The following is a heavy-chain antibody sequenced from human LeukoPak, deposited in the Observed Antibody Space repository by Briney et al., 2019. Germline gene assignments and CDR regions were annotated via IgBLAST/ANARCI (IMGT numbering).Heavy chain of an antibody. D-gene: IGHD2/OR15-2a*01. J-gene: IGHJ4*02. CDR1: GYTFTGYY. CDR3: ASRLWHDDNDY. CDR2: INPNSGGT. V-gene: IGHV1-2*02. Sequence: ASVKVSCKASGYTFTGYYMHWVRPAPGQGREWMGWINPNSGGTNYAQNFQGSVTMTTETSISTAYMELSRMRSDDTAVYYCASRLWHDDNDYWGQGTLVTVSS.